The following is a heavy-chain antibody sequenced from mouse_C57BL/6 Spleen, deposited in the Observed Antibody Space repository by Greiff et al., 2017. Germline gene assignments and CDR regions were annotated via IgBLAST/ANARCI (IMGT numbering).Heavy chain of an antibody. CDR3: ARSPYYGSSYGYFDV. CDR1: GYTFTSYW. Sequence: QVQLQQPGAELVKPGASVKMSCKASGYTFTSYWLTWVKQRPGQGLEWIGDIYPGSGSTNYNEKFKSKATLTVDTSSSTAYMQLSSLTSEDSAVYYCARSPYYGSSYGYFDVWGTGTTVTVSS. D-gene: IGHD1-1*01. V-gene: IGHV1-55*01. CDR2: IYPGSGST. J-gene: IGHJ1*03.